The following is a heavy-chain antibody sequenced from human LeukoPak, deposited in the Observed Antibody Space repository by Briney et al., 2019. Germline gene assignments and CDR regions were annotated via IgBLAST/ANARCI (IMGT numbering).Heavy chain of an antibody. CDR3: ARGYDYGDYVGDFDY. D-gene: IGHD4-17*01. V-gene: IGHV1-18*01. J-gene: IGHJ4*02. Sequence: ASVKVSCKTSGYTFTSYPLTWVRQAPGQGFEWMGWITTYNGNTNYAQKLQGRVTITTDTSTSTAYMDLRGLRSDDTAVYFCARGYDYGDYVGDFDYWGQGTLVTASS. CDR1: GYTFTSYP. CDR2: ITTYNGNT.